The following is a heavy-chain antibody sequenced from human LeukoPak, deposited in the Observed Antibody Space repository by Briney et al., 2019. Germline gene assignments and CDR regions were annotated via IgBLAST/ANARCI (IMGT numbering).Heavy chain of an antibody. CDR1: GFTFSTYT. D-gene: IGHD3-22*01. J-gene: IGHJ4*02. CDR3: AKGSYYDSSGSFYFDY. Sequence: GGSLRLSCATSGFTFSTYTMNWVRQAPGKGLEWVSYISSSSGTIYYADSVKGRFTISRDNSKNTLYVQVNSLGTEDTAAYYCAKGSYYDSSGSFYFDYWGQGTLVTVSS. V-gene: IGHV3-48*01. CDR2: ISSSSGTI.